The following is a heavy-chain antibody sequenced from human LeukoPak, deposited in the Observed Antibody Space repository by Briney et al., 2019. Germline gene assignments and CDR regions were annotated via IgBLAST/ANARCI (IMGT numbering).Heavy chain of an antibody. V-gene: IGHV3-23*01. J-gene: IGHJ6*03. CDR3: ARSERQLWLHYMDV. CDR1: GFTFSSFG. D-gene: IGHD5-18*01. Sequence: GGSLRLSCAASGFTFSSFGMSWVRQAPGKGLEWVPAMSGSGDSTYYADSVKGRFTISRDNSKNTLYLQMNSLRAEDTAVYYCARSERQLWLHYMDVWGKGTTVTVSS. CDR2: MSGSGDST.